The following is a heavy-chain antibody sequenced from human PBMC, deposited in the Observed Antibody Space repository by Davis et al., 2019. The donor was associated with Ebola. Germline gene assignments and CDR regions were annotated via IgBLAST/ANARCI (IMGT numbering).Heavy chain of an antibody. CDR3: TRDRSLHCSGGSCYSDYYYYGMDV. V-gene: IGHV3-49*04. CDR1: GFTFGDYA. CDR2: IRSKAYGGTT. Sequence: GSLKISCTASGFTFGDYAMSWVRQAPGKGLEWVGFIRSKAYGGTTEYAASVKGRFTISRDDSKSIAYLQMNSLKTEDTAVYYCTRDRSLHCSGGSCYSDYYYYGMDVWGQGTTVTVSS. D-gene: IGHD2-15*01. J-gene: IGHJ6*02.